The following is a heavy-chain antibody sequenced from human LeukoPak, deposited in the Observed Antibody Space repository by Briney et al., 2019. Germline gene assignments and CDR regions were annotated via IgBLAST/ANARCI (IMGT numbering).Heavy chain of an antibody. V-gene: IGHV3-21*01. CDR1: GFTFSSYS. Sequence: GGPLRLSCAASGFTFSSYSMNWVRQAPGKGLEWVSSISSSSSYIYYADSVKGRFTISRDNAKNSLYLQMNSLRAEDTAVYYCARDKRGYCSSTSCPFDYWGQGTLVTVSS. J-gene: IGHJ4*02. CDR3: ARDKRGYCSSTSCPFDY. D-gene: IGHD2-2*01. CDR2: ISSSSSYI.